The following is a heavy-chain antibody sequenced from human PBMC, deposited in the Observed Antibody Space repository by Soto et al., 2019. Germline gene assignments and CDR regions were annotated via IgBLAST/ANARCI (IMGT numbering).Heavy chain of an antibody. V-gene: IGHV1-8*01. CDR1: GYTFTSYD. Sequence: QVQLVQSGAEVKKPGASVKVSCKASGYTFTSYDINWVRQATGQGLEWMGWMNPNSGNTGYAQKFQGGVTMTRNTSISTAYMELSSLRSEDTAVYYCARGGSSGWYASYYYYGMDVWGQGTTVTVSS. J-gene: IGHJ6*02. D-gene: IGHD6-19*01. CDR2: MNPNSGNT. CDR3: ARGGSSGWYASYYYYGMDV.